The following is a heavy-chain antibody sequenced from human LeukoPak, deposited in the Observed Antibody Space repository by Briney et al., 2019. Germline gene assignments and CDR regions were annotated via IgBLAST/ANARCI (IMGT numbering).Heavy chain of an antibody. CDR1: GGSISSYY. CDR3: AREGAAAGTVDY. D-gene: IGHD6-13*01. CDR2: IYYSGST. J-gene: IGHJ4*02. V-gene: IGHV4-59*01. Sequence: PSETLSLTCTVSGGSISSYYWSWIRQPPGKGLEWIGYIYYSGSTNYNPSLKSRVTISVDTSKNQFSLKLSSVTAADTAVYYCAREGAAAGTVDYWGQGTLVTVSS.